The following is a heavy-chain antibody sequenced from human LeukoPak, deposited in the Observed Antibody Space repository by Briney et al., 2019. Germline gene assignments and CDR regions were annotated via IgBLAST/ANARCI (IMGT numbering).Heavy chain of an antibody. Sequence: LSLTCTVSGGSISSGGYYWSWIRQHPGKGLEWIGYIYYSGSTYYTPSLKSRLTISVDTSKNQFSLKLSSVTAADTAVYHCARDRTGDSSGYFDYWGQGTLVTVSS. V-gene: IGHV4-31*03. CDR2: IYYSGST. J-gene: IGHJ4*02. CDR3: ARDRTGDSSGYFDY. CDR1: GGSISSGGYY. D-gene: IGHD3-22*01.